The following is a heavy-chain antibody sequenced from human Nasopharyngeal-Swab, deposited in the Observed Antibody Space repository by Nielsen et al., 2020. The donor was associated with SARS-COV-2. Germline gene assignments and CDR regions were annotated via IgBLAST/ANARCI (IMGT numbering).Heavy chain of an antibody. V-gene: IGHV1-18*04. D-gene: IGHD3-10*01. CDR1: GYTFTSYG. Sequence: ASVKVSCKASGYTFTSYGISWVRQAPGQGLEWMGWISAYNGNTNYAQKLQGRVTMTTDTSTSTAYMELRSLRSDDTAVYYCARGSSGSFSLTNFDYWGQGTLVTVSS. J-gene: IGHJ4*02. CDR2: ISAYNGNT. CDR3: ARGSSGSFSLTNFDY.